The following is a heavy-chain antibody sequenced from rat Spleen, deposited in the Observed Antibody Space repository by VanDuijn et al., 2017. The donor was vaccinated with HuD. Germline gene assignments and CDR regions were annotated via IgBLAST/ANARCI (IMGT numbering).Heavy chain of an antibody. V-gene: IGHV2-32*01. D-gene: IGHD5-1*01. Sequence: QVQLKESGPGLVQPSQTLSLTCTVSGFSLTSYHVHWVRQPPGKGLEWMGIMWNDGDTSYNSALKSRLSINRDTSKSQVFLKMSSLQTEDTAAYYCARNWLDYWGQGVMVTVSS. CDR2: MWNDGDT. CDR1: GFSLTSYH. CDR3: ARNWLDY. J-gene: IGHJ2*01.